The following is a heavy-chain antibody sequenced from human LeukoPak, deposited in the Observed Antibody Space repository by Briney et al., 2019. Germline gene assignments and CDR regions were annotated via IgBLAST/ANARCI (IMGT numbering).Heavy chain of an antibody. Sequence: SQTLSLTCAVSGGSISSGGYSWSWIRQPPGKGLEWIGYIYHSGSTYYNPSLKSRVTISVDRSKNQFSLKLSSVTAADTAVYYCARGVVVPAADYYYYGMDVWGQGTTVTVSS. CDR3: ARGVVVPAADYYYYGMDV. CDR1: GGSISSGGYS. V-gene: IGHV4-30-2*01. D-gene: IGHD2-2*01. J-gene: IGHJ6*02. CDR2: IYHSGST.